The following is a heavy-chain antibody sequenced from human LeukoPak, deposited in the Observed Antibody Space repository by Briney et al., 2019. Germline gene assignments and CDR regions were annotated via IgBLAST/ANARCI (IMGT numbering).Heavy chain of an antibody. D-gene: IGHD6-19*01. Sequence: GGSLRLSCAASGFTFSSYWMHWVRQAPGKGLVWVSRIFSDAISTNYADSVKGRFTISRDNAKNTLYLQMNSLRADDTAVYYCARVLPNSGRYFDYWGQGTLDTVSS. V-gene: IGHV3-74*01. J-gene: IGHJ4*02. CDR3: ARVLPNSGRYFDY. CDR1: GFTFSSYW. CDR2: IFSDAIST.